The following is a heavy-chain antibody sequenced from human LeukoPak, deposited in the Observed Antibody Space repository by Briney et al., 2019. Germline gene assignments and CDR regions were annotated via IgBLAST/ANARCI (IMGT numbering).Heavy chain of an antibody. CDR1: GYTLTELS. CDR3: ATGLGGYVDY. D-gene: IGHD6-19*01. J-gene: IGHJ4*02. Sequence: ASVKVSFKVSGYTLTELSMHWVRQGLGKGPEWMGGFDPEDGETIYAQKFQGRVTMTEDTSTDTAYMELSSLRSEDTAVYYCATGLGGYVDYWGQGTLVTVSS. V-gene: IGHV1-24*01. CDR2: FDPEDGET.